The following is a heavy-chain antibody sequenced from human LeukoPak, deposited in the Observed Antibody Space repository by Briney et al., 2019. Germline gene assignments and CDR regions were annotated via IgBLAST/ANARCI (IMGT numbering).Heavy chain of an antibody. CDR1: GFTFSTFG. CDR2: ISSSSSTI. J-gene: IGHJ3*02. V-gene: IGHV3-48*02. Sequence: GGSLRLSCTASGFTFSTFGMHWVRQAPGKGLEWVSYISSSSSTIYYADSVKGRFTISRDNAKNSLYLQMNSLRDEDTAVYYCARAPRRSLRFLEWLLSHDAFDIWGQGTMVTVSS. CDR3: ARAPRRSLRFLEWLLSHDAFDI. D-gene: IGHD3-3*01.